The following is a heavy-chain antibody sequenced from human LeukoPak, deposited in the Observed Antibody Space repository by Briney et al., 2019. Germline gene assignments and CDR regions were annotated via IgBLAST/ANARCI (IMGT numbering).Heavy chain of an antibody. V-gene: IGHV1-2*02. CDR1: GYTFTGYY. D-gene: IGHD6-19*01. CDR2: INPNSGGT. J-gene: IGHJ6*03. CDR3: ARDPSAGWYSVAYYYYMDV. Sequence: GASVKVSCKASGYTFTGYYIHWVRQAPGQGLEWMGWINPNSGGTNYAQKFQGRVTMTRDTSISTAYMELSRLRSDDTAVYYCARDPSAGWYSVAYYYYMDVWGKGTTVTVSS.